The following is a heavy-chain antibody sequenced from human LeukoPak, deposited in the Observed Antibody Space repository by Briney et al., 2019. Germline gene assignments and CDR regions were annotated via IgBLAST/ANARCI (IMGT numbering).Heavy chain of an antibody. CDR2: ISSSSSYI. D-gene: IGHD5-18*01. V-gene: IGHV3-21*01. CDR1: GFTFSSYS. Sequence: GGSLRLSCAASGFTFSSYSMNWVRQAPGKGLEWVSPISSSSSYIYYADSVKGRFTISRDNAKNSLYLQMNSLRAEDTAVYYCARGENNYGYYYFDYWGQGTLVTVSS. J-gene: IGHJ4*02. CDR3: ARGENNYGYYYFDY.